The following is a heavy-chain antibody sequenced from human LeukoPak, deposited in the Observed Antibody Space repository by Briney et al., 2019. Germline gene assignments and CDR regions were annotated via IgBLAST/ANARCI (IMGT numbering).Heavy chain of an antibody. CDR1: GFTFSGSA. D-gene: IGHD4-17*01. CDR2: IRSKANSYAT. J-gene: IGHJ6*02. Sequence: PGGSLKLSCAASGFTFSGSAMRWVRQASGKGLEWVGRIRSKANSYATAYAGSVKGRFTISRDDSKNTAYLQMNSLKTEDTAVYYCTRKRDYGDYDYYYYYGMDVWGQGTTVTVSS. V-gene: IGHV3-73*01. CDR3: TRKRDYGDYDYYYYYGMDV.